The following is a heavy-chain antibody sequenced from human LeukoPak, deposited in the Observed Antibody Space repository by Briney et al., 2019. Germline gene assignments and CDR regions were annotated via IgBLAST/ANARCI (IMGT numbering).Heavy chain of an antibody. V-gene: IGHV1-2*02. CDR1: GYTFTGYY. CDR3: AYSRNWDGGVFQPPIDF. CDR2: INPNSGGT. J-gene: IGHJ4*02. Sequence: EASVKVSCKASGYTFTGYYMHWVRQAPGQGLEWMGWINPNSGGTNYAQKFQGRVTMTRDTSISTAYMDLSRLISDDTAVYYCAYSRNWDGGVFQPPIDFWGQGTLVTVSS. D-gene: IGHD1-1*01.